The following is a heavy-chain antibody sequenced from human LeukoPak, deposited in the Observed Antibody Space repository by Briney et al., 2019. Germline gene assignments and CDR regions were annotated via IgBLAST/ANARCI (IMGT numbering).Heavy chain of an antibody. CDR3: AKDQDMFSTSSYFDY. CDR1: GFTFSNYA. V-gene: IGHV3-23*01. J-gene: IGHJ4*02. D-gene: IGHD2-15*01. Sequence: GGSLRLSCAASGFTFSNYAMTWVRQAPGKGLEWVSSISGGGIIYYADSVKGRFTISRDNSKNTVYLQINSLRAEDTAVYYCAKDQDMFSTSSYFDYWGQGTLVTVSS. CDR2: ISGGGII.